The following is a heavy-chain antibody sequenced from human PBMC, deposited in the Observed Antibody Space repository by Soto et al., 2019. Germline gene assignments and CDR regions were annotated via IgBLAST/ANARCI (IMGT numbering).Heavy chain of an antibody. CDR2: IYYSGST. J-gene: IGHJ6*02. CDR3: ARHGTAASDYYYYYGMDV. V-gene: IGHV4-39*01. D-gene: IGHD6-13*01. Sequence: QLQLQESGPGLVKPSETLSLTCTVSGGSISSSSYYWGWIRQPPGKGLEWIGSIYYSGSTYYNPSLKSRVTISVDTSKNQFSLNLSSVTAADTAVYYCARHGTAASDYYYYYGMDVWGQGTTVTVSS. CDR1: GGSISSSSYY.